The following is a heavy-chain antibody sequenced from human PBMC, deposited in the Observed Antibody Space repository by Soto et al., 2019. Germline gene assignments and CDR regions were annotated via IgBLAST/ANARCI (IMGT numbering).Heavy chain of an antibody. J-gene: IGHJ6*02. CDR1: GFTFNIYA. V-gene: IGHV3-23*01. CDR2: IGESGTPT. CDR3: ARYIPGVRYYGMDV. Sequence: GXSLKLACAASGFTFNIYAIKLVFQAPGKGLEWVSLIGESGTPTYYADSVKGRFTISRDNSGNTLFLEMYSLRDEDTAVYYCARYIPGVRYYGMDVWGQGTTVTVSS. D-gene: IGHD2-2*01.